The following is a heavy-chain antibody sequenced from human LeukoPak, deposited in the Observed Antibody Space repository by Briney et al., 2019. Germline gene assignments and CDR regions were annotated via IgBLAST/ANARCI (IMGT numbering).Heavy chain of an antibody. J-gene: IGHJ4*02. CDR3: ARVEEYYSSGWYGYFDY. CDR2: ISSSGSTI. D-gene: IGHD6-19*01. V-gene: IGHV3-48*03. Sequence: QTGGSLRLSCAASGFTFSSYEMNWVRQAPGKGLEWVSYISSSGSTIYYADSVKGRFTISRDNAKNSLYLQMNSLRAEDTAVYYCARVEEYYSSGWYGYFDYWGQGTLVTVSS. CDR1: GFTFSSYE.